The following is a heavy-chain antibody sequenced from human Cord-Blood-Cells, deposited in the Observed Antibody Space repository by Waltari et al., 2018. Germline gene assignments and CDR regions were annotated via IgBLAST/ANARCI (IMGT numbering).Heavy chain of an antibody. V-gene: IGHV1-18*01. D-gene: IGHD3-10*01. CDR1: CYTFTSSG. Sequence: QVQLVQSGAAVKKPGASVKVSCKASCYTFTSSGISWVRQPPGQGLEWMGWISAYNGNTNYAQKLQGRVTMTTDTATGTAYRELRSLRSDDTAVYYCARLGSGSGRYFDYWGQGTLVTVSS. J-gene: IGHJ4*02. CDR3: ARLGSGSGRYFDY. CDR2: ISAYNGNT.